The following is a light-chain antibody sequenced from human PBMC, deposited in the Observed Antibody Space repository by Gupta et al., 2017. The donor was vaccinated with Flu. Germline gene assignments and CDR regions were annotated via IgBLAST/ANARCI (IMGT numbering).Light chain of an antibody. J-gene: IGKJ5*01. Sequence: SASVGDRVIITCRASQSVGNYLGWYQQKPEKAPKSLIYGASSLHDGVPSRFSGSGFGTEFTLTISSLQPEDIGTYYCQQYSKYPINFGQGTQLEIK. CDR3: QQYSKYPIN. CDR1: QSVGNY. V-gene: IGKV1D-16*01. CDR2: GAS.